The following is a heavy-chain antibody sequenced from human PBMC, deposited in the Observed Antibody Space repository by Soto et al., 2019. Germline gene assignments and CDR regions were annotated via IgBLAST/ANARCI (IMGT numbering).Heavy chain of an antibody. J-gene: IGHJ4*02. D-gene: IGHD5-12*01. CDR2: IYYSGST. CDR3: ATYSGYDGYFDY. V-gene: IGHV4-59*08. CDR1: GGSISSYY. Sequence: SETLSLTCTVSGGSISSYYWSWIRQPPGKGLEWIGYIYYSGSTNYNPSIKSRVTISVDTSKNQFSLKLSSVTAADTAVYYCATYSGYDGYFDYWGQGTLVTVSS.